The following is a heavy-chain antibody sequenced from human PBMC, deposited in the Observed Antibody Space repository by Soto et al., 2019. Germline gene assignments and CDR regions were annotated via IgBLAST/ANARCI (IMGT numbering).Heavy chain of an antibody. V-gene: IGHV3-30*18. Sequence: QVQLVESGGGVVQPGRSLRLSCAASGFTFRNYAMHWVRQAPGKGLEWVAVVSYEGVTKYHADSVKGRFTISRDNSKDTMYLLMDRMRAVDTAVNDCEKGKNKIWYCYYVGLDVWGQGTPVTVSS. CDR2: VSYEGVTK. CDR1: GFTFRNYA. J-gene: IGHJ6*02. CDR3: EKGKNKIWYCYYVGLDV.